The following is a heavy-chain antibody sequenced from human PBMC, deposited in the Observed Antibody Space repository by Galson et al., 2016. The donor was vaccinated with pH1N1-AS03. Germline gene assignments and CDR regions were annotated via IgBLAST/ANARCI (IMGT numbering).Heavy chain of an antibody. V-gene: IGHV4-61*09. CDR3: ARGNDYYDSPGYRQPLDY. D-gene: IGHD3-22*01. CDR2: IYTSGST. CDR1: GASISSGSYY. J-gene: IGHJ4*02. Sequence: TLSLTCTVSGASISSGSYYWTWIRQPAGKGLEWIGYIYTSGSTDYSPSLYSRVTISGDTSKNQFSLRLTSVTAAATAVYYCARGNDYYDSPGYRQPLDYWGPGTLVTVSS.